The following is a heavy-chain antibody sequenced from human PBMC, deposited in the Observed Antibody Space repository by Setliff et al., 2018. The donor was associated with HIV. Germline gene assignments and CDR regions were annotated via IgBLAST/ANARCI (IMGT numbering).Heavy chain of an antibody. CDR1: GFAFDDYA. Sequence: GGSLRLSCAASGFAFDDYAMHWVRQAPGKGLEWVSGISWNSGSIGYADSVKGRFTISRDNAKNSLYLQMNSLRVDDTAVYYCARTQLVRWCFDYWGQGTLVTVSS. J-gene: IGHJ4*02. CDR2: ISWNSGSI. V-gene: IGHV3-9*01. D-gene: IGHD6-13*01. CDR3: ARTQLVRWCFDY.